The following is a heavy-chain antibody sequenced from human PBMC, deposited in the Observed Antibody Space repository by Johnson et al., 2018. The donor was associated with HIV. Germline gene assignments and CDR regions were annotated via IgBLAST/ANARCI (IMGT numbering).Heavy chain of an antibody. CDR2: IFSGGST. Sequence: VQLVESGGGVVQPGGSLRLSCAASGFTVSSYYMTWVCQAPGKGLEWVSVIFSGGSTYYADSVTGRFTISRDNSKNTLYRQMNSLRDEDTAVYYCARDASSWGDAFDAWGQGTMVTVSS. CDR1: GFTVSSYY. J-gene: IGHJ3*01. V-gene: IGHV3-66*01. CDR3: ARDASSWGDAFDA. D-gene: IGHD6-13*01.